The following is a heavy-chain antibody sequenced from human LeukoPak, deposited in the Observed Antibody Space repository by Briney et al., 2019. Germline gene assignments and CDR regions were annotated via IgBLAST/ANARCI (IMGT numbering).Heavy chain of an antibody. V-gene: IGHV4-59*08. CDR3: ARVHGGDP. CDR2: IYYSGST. CDR1: GGSISSYY. J-gene: IGHJ5*02. Sequence: SETLSLTCTVSGGSISSYYWSWIRQPPGKGLEWIGYIYYSGSTNYNPSLMSRVTISVDTSKNQFSLKLSSVTAADTAVYYCARVHGGDPWGQGTLVTVSS.